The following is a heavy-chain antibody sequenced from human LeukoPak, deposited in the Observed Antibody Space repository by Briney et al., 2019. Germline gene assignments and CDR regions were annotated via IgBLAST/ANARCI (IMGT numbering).Heavy chain of an antibody. V-gene: IGHV3-23*01. CDR3: AKGPRGSSLYYNWFDP. D-gene: IGHD2-15*01. Sequence: PGGSLRLSCAASGFTFSSYAMSWVRQAPGKGLEGGSAISGSGGSTYYADSVKGRFTISRDNSKNTLYLQMNSLRAEDTAVYYCAKGPRGSSLYYNWFDPWGQGTLVTVSS. J-gene: IGHJ5*02. CDR1: GFTFSSYA. CDR2: ISGSGGST.